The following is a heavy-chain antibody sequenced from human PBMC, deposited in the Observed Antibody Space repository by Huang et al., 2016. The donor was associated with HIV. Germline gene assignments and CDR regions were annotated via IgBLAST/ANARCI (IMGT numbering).Heavy chain of an antibody. CDR1: DYTFNTDS. J-gene: IGHJ3*02. D-gene: IGHD3-10*01. CDR2: SSGYNGNT. CDR3: ARQGFGRSDAFDI. Sequence: VQLVQSESEAKKPGASVKVSCKASDYTFNTDSINWVRQAPGQGLEWMGWSSGYNGNTKYAQKFQDRVTLTTDTSTTTAYMELRTLVSDDTAVYYCARQGFGRSDAFDIWGQGTMVSVSS. V-gene: IGHV1-18*01.